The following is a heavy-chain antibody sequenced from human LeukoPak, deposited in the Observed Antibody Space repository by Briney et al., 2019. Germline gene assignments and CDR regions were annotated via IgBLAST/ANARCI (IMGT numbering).Heavy chain of an antibody. CDR2: TYYRSKWYN. CDR3: ARVGEQWLVFFDY. D-gene: IGHD6-19*01. J-gene: IGHJ4*02. V-gene: IGHV6-1*01. CDR1: GDSVSSNSAA. Sequence: SQTLSLTCAISGDSVSSNSAAWNWIRQSPSRGLVWLVRTYYRSKWYNDYAVSVKSRITTNPDTSKNQFSLQLNSVTPEDTAVYYCARVGEQWLVFFDYWGQGTLVTVSS.